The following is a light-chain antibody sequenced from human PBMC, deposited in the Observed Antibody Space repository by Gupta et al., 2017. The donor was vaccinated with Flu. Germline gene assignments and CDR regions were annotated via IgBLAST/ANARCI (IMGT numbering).Light chain of an antibody. CDR3: SAWDSSLSAVV. V-gene: IGLV10-54*04. J-gene: IGLJ2*01. CDR1: TNNLGNQV. CDR2: RNN. Sequence: TAPLTFRSKTNNLGNQVVDWFQQHPGPPPKLLTYRNNHRPSGISERFSASRSGNTASLTITGLQPEDEADYYCSAWDSSLSAVVFGGGTKLTVL.